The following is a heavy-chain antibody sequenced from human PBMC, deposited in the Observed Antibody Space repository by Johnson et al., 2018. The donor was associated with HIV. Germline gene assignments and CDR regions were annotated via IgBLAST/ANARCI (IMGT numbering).Heavy chain of an antibody. J-gene: IGHJ3*02. CDR2: ISSSGSTI. V-gene: IGHV3-11*01. Sequence: QVQLVESGGGLVKPGGSLRLSCAASGFTFSDYYMSWIRQAPGKGLEWLSYISSSGSTIYYADSVKGRCTISRDNSKNTLYLQMNSLRAEDTAVYYCARLSVAGDAVDIWGQGTMVTVSS. CDR1: GFTFSDYY. CDR3: ARLSVAGDAVDI. D-gene: IGHD6-19*01.